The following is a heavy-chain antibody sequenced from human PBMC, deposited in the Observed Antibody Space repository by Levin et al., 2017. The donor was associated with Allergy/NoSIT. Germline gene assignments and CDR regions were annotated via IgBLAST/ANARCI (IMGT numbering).Heavy chain of an antibody. CDR2: IYYSGST. CDR1: GGSVSSGSSY. V-gene: IGHV4-61*01. J-gene: IGHJ4*02. CDR3: ARDRNWNDDRYFDY. Sequence: SQTLSLTCTVSGGSVSSGSSYWSWIRQPPGKGLEWIGYIYYSGSTNYNPSLNSRVTISVDTSKNQFSLKLSSVTAADTAVYYCARDRNWNDDRYFDYWGQGTLVTVSS. D-gene: IGHD1-1*01.